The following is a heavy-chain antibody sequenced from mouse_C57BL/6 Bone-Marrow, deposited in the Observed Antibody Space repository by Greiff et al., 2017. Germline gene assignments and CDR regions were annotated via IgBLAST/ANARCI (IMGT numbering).Heavy chain of an antibody. J-gene: IGHJ2*01. Sequence: VKLQESGAELVRPGASVKLSCKASGYTFTDYYINWVKQRPGQGLEWIARIYPGSGNTYYNEKFKGKATLTAEKSSSTAYMQLSSLTSEDSAVYFCAKSGLAQATFDYWGQGTTLTVSS. D-gene: IGHD3-2*02. V-gene: IGHV1-76*01. CDR3: AKSGLAQATFDY. CDR2: IYPGSGNT. CDR1: GYTFTDYY.